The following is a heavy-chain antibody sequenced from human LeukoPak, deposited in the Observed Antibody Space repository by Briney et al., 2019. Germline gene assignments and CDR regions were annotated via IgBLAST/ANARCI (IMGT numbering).Heavy chain of an antibody. Sequence: PGRSLRLSCAASGFTFSSYAMHWVRQAPGKGLEWVAVISYDGSNKYYADSVKGRFTISRDNSKNTLYLQMNSLRAEDTAVYYCAKDKQWLVRGWFDPWGQGTLVTVSS. V-gene: IGHV3-30*04. D-gene: IGHD6-19*01. J-gene: IGHJ5*02. CDR1: GFTFSSYA. CDR3: AKDKQWLVRGWFDP. CDR2: ISYDGSNK.